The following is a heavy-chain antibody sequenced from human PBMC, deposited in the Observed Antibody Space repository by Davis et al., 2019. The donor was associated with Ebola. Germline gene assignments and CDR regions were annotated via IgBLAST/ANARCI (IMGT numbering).Heavy chain of an antibody. CDR2: IFPGDSET. CDR3: ARMVLVVYAPDDAFDI. Sequence: GESLKISCKASGYIFANYWIGWVRQKPGKGLEWMGIIFPGDSETRYSPSFQGQVTISADKSISTAYLQWSSLKASDTAMYYCARMVLVVYAPDDAFDIWGQGTMVTVSS. CDR1: GYIFANYW. V-gene: IGHV5-51*01. D-gene: IGHD2-8*02. J-gene: IGHJ3*02.